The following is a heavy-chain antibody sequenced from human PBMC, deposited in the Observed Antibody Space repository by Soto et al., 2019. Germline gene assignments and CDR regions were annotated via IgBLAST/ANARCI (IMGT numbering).Heavy chain of an antibody. CDR3: ARVWYGINGLLIPGAFDI. CDR2: IYYSGST. Sequence: PSETLSLTCTVSGGSISSYYWSWIRQPPGKGLEWIGYIYYSGSTNYNPSLKSRVTISVDTSKNQFSLKLSSVTAADTAVYYCARVWYGINGLLIPGAFDIWGQGTMVTVS. J-gene: IGHJ3*02. CDR1: GGSISSYY. V-gene: IGHV4-59*01. D-gene: IGHD1-20*01.